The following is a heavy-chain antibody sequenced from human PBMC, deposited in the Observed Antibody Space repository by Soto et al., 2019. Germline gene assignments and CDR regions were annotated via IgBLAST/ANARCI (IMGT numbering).Heavy chain of an antibody. CDR3: ARALGSGSTTGYY. J-gene: IGHJ4*02. Sequence: GASVKVSCKASGGTFSSYAISWVRQASGQGLEWMGGIIPIFGTANYAQKFQGRVTITADKSTSTAYMELSSLRSEDTAVYYCARALGSGSTTGYYWGQGTLVTVSS. CDR2: IIPIFGTA. CDR1: GGTFSSYA. D-gene: IGHD3-10*02. V-gene: IGHV1-69*06.